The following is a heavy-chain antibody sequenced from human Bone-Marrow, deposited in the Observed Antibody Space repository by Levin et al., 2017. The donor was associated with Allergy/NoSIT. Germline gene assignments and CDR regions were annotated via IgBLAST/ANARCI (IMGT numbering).Heavy chain of an antibody. CDR3: ARSGRVVVVPAS. D-gene: IGHD2-2*01. CDR1: GFTFSSYW. CDR2: IKQDGSET. Sequence: PGGSLRLSCAASGFTFSSYWMTWVRQAPGKGLEWVANIKQDGSETYYMDSVKGRFTISRDNTKNSLYLQMNSLRAEDTAVYYCARSGRVVVVPASWGQGPLVAVSS. V-gene: IGHV3-7*01. J-gene: IGHJ5*02.